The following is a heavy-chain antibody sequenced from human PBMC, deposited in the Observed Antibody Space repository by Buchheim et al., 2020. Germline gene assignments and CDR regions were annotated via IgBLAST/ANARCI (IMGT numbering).Heavy chain of an antibody. J-gene: IGHJ5*02. CDR1: GFTFSYAW. CDR3: TTLYDERAEGVAA. Sequence: EVQLVESGGGLVKPGGSLRLSCAASGFTFSYAWMNWVRQAPGKGLEWVGRIKRKTDGGTTNYAAPVKGRFTISRDDSKNTLYLKMNGLKTEDTGVYYCTTLYDERAEGVAAWGRGTL. D-gene: IGHD3-3*01. V-gene: IGHV3-15*07. CDR2: IKRKTDGGTT.